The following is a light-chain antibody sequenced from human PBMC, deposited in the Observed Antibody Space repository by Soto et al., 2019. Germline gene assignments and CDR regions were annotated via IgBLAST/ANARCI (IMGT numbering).Light chain of an antibody. J-gene: IGKJ1*01. Sequence: DIQMTHSPSTLSASVGDRVTVTCRASQSISSWLAWYQQKPGKAPKLLIYDASSLQSGVPSRFSGSGSETEFTLTISSLQPDDFATYYCQQYNTFPWTFGQGTKVDIK. CDR1: QSISSW. CDR2: DAS. V-gene: IGKV1-5*01. CDR3: QQYNTFPWT.